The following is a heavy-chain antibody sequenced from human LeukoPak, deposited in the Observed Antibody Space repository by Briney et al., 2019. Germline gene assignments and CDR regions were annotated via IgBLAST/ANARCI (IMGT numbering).Heavy chain of an antibody. CDR3: VGEAGAAYYYGMDV. CDR2: INPNSGGT. CDR1: GYTFTGYY. Sequence: GASVKVSFKASGYTFTGYYLHWVRQAPGQGLEWMGWINPNSGGTNFAQKFQGRVTMTRDTSISTAYMELTSLRSDDTAVYYCVGEAGAAYYYGMDVWGQGTTVTVSS. D-gene: IGHD4/OR15-4a*01. J-gene: IGHJ6*02. V-gene: IGHV1-2*02.